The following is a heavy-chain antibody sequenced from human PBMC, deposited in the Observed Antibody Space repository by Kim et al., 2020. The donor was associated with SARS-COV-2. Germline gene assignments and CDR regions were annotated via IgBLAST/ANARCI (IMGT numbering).Heavy chain of an antibody. J-gene: IGHJ4*02. V-gene: IGHV3-49*03. Sequence: GGSLRLSCTASGFTFGDYAMSWFRQAPGKGLEWVGFISSKACCGKSEYAASVRGRITIAIDNYKSIAHLQMNSLKTEGTAVYYCTRDLAPNWNGDYWGQGTPVTVSS. CDR3: TRDLAPNWNGDY. CDR1: GFTFGDYA. D-gene: IGHD1-1*01. CDR2: ISSKACCGKS.